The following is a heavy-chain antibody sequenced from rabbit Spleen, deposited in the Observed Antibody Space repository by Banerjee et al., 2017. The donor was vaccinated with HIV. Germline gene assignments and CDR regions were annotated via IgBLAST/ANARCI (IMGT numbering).Heavy chain of an antibody. CDR3: ARYSRSGGGTWGAGNL. CDR1: GFSFSSSYY. J-gene: IGHJ3*01. D-gene: IGHD1-1*01. Sequence: QSLEESGGDLVKPGASLRLTCTASGFSFSSSYYMCWVRQAPGKGLEWIACIYGGSSAGTYYASWVNGRFTISKTSSTTVTLQMTSLTAADTATYFCARYSRSGGGTWGAGNLWGQGTLVTVS. V-gene: IGHV1S40*01. CDR2: IYGGSSAGT.